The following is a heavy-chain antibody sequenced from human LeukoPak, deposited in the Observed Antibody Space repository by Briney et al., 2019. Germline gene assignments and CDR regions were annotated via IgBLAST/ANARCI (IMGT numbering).Heavy chain of an antibody. CDR1: GFTFSSYG. CDR3: AKGSTTYDYVWGSYRAFDY. J-gene: IGHJ4*02. D-gene: IGHD3-16*02. V-gene: IGHV3-23*01. CDR2: ISGSGGST. Sequence: PGGSLRLSCAASGFTFSSYGMSWVRQAPGKGLEWVSAISGSGGSTYYADSVKGRFTISRDNSKNTLYLQMNSLRAEDTAVYYCAKGSTTYDYVWGSYRAFDYWGQGTLVTVSS.